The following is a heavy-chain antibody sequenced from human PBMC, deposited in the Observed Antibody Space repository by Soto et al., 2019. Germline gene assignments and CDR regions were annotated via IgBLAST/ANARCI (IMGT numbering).Heavy chain of an antibody. CDR2: ISGSGGST. D-gene: IGHD5-18*01. CDR1: GFTFSSYA. CDR3: AKGRGYNYGDGVYFDY. V-gene: IGHV3-23*01. J-gene: IGHJ4*02. Sequence: GGSLRLSCAASGFTFSSYAMSWVRQAPGKGLEWVSTISGSGGSTYSADSVKGRFTISRDNSKNTLYLQMSTLRAEDTAVYYCAKGRGYNYGDGVYFDYWGQGTLVTVSS.